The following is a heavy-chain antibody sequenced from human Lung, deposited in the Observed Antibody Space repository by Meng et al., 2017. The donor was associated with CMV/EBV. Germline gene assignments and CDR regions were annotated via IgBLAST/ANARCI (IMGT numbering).Heavy chain of an antibody. CDR2: MYYSRDA. V-gene: IGHV4-59*01. J-gene: IGHJ6*02. Sequence: SETLSLTCTVSGGSITSYYWSWNRQLPGKGLEWIAYMYYSRDASYNPSLRSRVTVSVDTSKSQFSLQLSSVTAADTAVYYCARDWQGGAEPYGMDVWGQGXTVTVSS. CDR3: ARDWQGGAEPYGMDV. CDR1: GGSITSYY. D-gene: IGHD1-14*01.